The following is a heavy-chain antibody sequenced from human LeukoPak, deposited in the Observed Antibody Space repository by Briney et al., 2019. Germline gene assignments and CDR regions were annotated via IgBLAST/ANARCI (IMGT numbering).Heavy chain of an antibody. J-gene: IGHJ4*02. V-gene: IGHV3-30*03. CDR2: ISYDGSNK. CDR3: ARVTYYYGSGTDMADY. Sequence: GGSLRLSCAASGFTFSSYGMHWVRQAPGKGLEWVAVISYDGSNKYYADSVKGRFTISRDNSKNTLYLQMNSLRAEDTAVYYCARVTYYYGSGTDMADYWGQGTLVTVSS. CDR1: GFTFSSYG. D-gene: IGHD3-10*01.